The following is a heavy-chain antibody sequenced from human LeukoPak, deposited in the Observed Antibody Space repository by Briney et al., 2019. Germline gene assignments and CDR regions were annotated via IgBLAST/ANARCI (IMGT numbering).Heavy chain of an antibody. CDR2: IYYSGST. Sequence: SETLSPTCTVSGGSISSYYWSWIRQPPGKGLEWIGYIYYSGSTNYNPSLKSRVTISVDTSKNQFSLKLSSVTAADTAVYYCARSTPSSSWTIDYWGQGTLVTVSS. CDR3: ARSTPSSSWTIDY. CDR1: GGSISSYY. V-gene: IGHV4-59*01. J-gene: IGHJ4*02. D-gene: IGHD6-13*01.